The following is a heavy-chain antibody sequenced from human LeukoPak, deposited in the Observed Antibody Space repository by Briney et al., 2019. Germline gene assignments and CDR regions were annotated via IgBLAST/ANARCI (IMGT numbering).Heavy chain of an antibody. CDR3: VIDEWELQDY. D-gene: IGHD1-26*01. Sequence: ASVKVSCKASAYTFTGYYKHWLRQAPGQGLEWLGWINPRTGGTSYGEKFQGRVTLTRDPSITTAHMELRGLRSDDSAFYYCVIDEWELQDYWGQGTRVIV. CDR1: AYTFTGYY. CDR2: INPRTGGT. J-gene: IGHJ4*02. V-gene: IGHV1-2*02.